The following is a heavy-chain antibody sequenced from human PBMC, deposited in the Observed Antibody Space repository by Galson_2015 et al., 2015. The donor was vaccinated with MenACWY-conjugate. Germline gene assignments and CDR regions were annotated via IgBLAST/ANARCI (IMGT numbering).Heavy chain of an antibody. D-gene: IGHD2-15*01. CDR3: ARSTGGYCSGGSCYWGS. V-gene: IGHV7-4-1*02. Sequence: SVKVSCKASGYSFTTYAMIWVRQAPGQGLGWMGWINTAPGKPTYAQGFTGRFVFSLDTSVSTAYLQINDLKAEDTAVYFCARSTGGYCSGGSCYWGSWGQGTLVIVSS. CDR1: GYSFTTYA. J-gene: IGHJ5*02. CDR2: INTAPGKP.